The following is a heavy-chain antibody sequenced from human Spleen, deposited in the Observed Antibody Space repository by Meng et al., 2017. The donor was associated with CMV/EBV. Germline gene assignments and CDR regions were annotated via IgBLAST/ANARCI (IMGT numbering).Heavy chain of an antibody. CDR2: INPSGGST. CDR3: AREGRRSELLWFGESTRNCFDP. J-gene: IGHJ5*02. V-gene: IGHV1-46*01. CDR1: GYTFTSYY. Sequence: ASVKVSCKASGYTFTSYYMHWVRQAPGQGLEWMGIINPSGGSTSYAQKFQGRVTMTRDTSTSTAYMELSRLRSDDTAVYYCAREGRRSELLWFGESTRNCFDPWGQGTLVTVSS. D-gene: IGHD3-10*01.